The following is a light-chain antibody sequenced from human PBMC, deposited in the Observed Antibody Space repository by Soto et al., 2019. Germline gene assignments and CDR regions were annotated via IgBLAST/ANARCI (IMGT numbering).Light chain of an antibody. CDR3: QQYNNWPLT. Sequence: ELVMTQSTATLSVSPGDRATLSCRASQSVDNDLAWYQQKPGQPPRLLIYDASTRATGIPARFSGSQSGTEFTLTISSLLSEDFAVYSWQQYNNWPLTFGGGTKVEIK. V-gene: IGKV3D-15*01. CDR1: QSVDND. CDR2: DAS. J-gene: IGKJ4*01.